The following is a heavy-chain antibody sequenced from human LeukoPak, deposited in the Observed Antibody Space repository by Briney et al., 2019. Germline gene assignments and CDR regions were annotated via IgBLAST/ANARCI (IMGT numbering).Heavy chain of an antibody. Sequence: SETLSLTCTVSGGSISSYYWSWIRQPPGKGLEWIGYIYYSGSTNYNPSLKSRVTISVDTSKNQFSLKLSSVTAADTAVYYGAREYGDYVPGYFDYWGQGALVTVSS. CDR2: IYYSGST. CDR1: GGSISSYY. J-gene: IGHJ4*02. CDR3: AREYGDYVPGYFDY. V-gene: IGHV4-59*01. D-gene: IGHD4-17*01.